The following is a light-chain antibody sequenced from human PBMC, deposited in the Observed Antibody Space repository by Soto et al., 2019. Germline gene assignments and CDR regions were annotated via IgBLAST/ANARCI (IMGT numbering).Light chain of an antibody. Sequence: DIQMTQSPSSVSASVGDRVTITCRASRGISTWLDWYQQKPGKAPKFLVYAASNLQAGVPSRFSGSGSVTDFTLTITSLQPEDFATYYCQKDNSFPITFGQGTRLEIK. CDR2: AAS. CDR1: RGISTW. J-gene: IGKJ5*01. CDR3: QKDNSFPIT. V-gene: IGKV1-12*01.